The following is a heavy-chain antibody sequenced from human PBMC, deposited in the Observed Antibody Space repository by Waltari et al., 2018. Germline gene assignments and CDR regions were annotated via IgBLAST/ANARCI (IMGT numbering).Heavy chain of an antibody. V-gene: IGHV3-30-3*01. D-gene: IGHD6-13*01. J-gene: IGHJ4*02. CDR1: GFTFSSYA. Sequence: QVQLVESGGGVVQPGRSLRLSCAASGFTFSSYAMHWVRPAPGKGLEWVAVISYDGSNKYYADSVKGRFTISRDNSKNTLYLQMNSLRAEDTAVYYCAAPRRVGIAAAVHYWGQGTLVTVSS. CDR2: ISYDGSNK. CDR3: AAPRRVGIAAAVHY.